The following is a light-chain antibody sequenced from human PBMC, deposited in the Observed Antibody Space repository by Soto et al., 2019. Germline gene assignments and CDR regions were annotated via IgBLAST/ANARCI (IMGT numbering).Light chain of an antibody. CDR1: QSVSDY. Sequence: EVLLTQSPATLSLSPGERDTLSCRASQSVSDYLAWYQQKPGQPPRLLIYDVFYRATGTPVRFSGSGLGTDFTLTISSLEPEDFAVYYCQHRLAWPRRFGQGTKEDIK. CDR2: DVF. J-gene: IGKJ1*01. CDR3: QHRLAWPRR. V-gene: IGKV3-11*01.